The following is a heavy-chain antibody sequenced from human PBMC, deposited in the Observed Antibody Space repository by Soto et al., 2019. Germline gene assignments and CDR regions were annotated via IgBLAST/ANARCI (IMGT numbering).Heavy chain of an antibody. CDR3: ARQRSIADAARYYYYYYGMDV. Sequence: GQSMKISCKGFGYSFTSYWISWVRQMSGKCLEWMGRIDPSDSYTNYSPSFQGHVTISADKSISPVYLQWSSRKASDTAMYYCARQRSIADAARYYYYYYGMDVWGQGTTVTVSS. CDR2: IDPSDSYT. V-gene: IGHV5-10-1*01. J-gene: IGHJ6*02. CDR1: GYSFTSYW. D-gene: IGHD6-13*01.